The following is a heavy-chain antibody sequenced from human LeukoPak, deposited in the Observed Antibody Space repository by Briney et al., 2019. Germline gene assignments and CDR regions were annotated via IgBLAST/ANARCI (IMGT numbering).Heavy chain of an antibody. CDR2: IIPIFGTA. Sequence: GASVKVSCKASGGTFSSYAISWVRQAPGQGLEWMGGIIPIFGTANYAQKFQGRVTITADESTSTAYMELSSQRSEDTAVYYCARARGHDYGDSDFFDYWGQGTLVTVSS. CDR1: GGTFSSYA. V-gene: IGHV1-69*13. J-gene: IGHJ4*02. CDR3: ARARGHDYGDSDFFDY. D-gene: IGHD4-17*01.